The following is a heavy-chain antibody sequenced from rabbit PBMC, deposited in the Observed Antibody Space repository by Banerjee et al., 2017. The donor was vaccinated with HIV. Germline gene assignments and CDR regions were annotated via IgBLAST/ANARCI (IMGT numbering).Heavy chain of an antibody. CDR3: ARDRYAGVAGYNL. CDR2: IYAGSSGST. V-gene: IGHV1S40*01. CDR1: GFDFSSSYW. J-gene: IGHJ4*01. D-gene: IGHD4-2*01. Sequence: QSLEESGGDLVKPGASLTLTCTASGFDFSSSYWICWVRQAPGKGLEWIACIYAGSSGSTYYASWAKGRFTISKTSSTTVTLQMTSLTAADTATYFCARDRYAGVAGYNLWGPGTLVTVS.